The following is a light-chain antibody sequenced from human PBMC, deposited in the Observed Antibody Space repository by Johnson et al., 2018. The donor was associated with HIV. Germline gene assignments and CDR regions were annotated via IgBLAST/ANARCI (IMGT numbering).Light chain of an antibody. CDR2: DND. J-gene: IGLJ1*01. CDR1: SSNIGNNY. CDR3: GTWDSGLGALYV. Sequence: QSVLTQPPSVSAAPGQTVTISCSGSSSNIGNNYVSWYQQLPGTAPKLLIYDNDKRPSGIPDRFSGSKSGTSATLGITGLQTGDEADYYCGTWDSGLGALYVFGTGTKVTAL. V-gene: IGLV1-51*01.